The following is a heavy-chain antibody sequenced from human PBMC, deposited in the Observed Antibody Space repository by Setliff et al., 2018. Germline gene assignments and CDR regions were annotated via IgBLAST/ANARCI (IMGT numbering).Heavy chain of an antibody. CDR2: IYTSGST. J-gene: IGHJ6*02. D-gene: IGHD6-13*01. CDR1: GASISSGSYY. CDR3: ARVSMYSSSWYYYYYGMDV. V-gene: IGHV4-61*09. Sequence: SETLSLTCTVSGASISSGSYYWSWIRQPAGKGLEWIGHIYTSGSTNYNPSLKGRVTISIDTSKNQFSLRLSSVTAADTAVYYCARVSMYSSSWYYYYYGMDVWGQGTTVTVSS.